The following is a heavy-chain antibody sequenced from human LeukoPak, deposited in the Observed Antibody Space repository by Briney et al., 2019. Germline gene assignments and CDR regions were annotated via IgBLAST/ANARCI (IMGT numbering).Heavy chain of an antibody. J-gene: IGHJ4*02. CDR3: ARGAQLTDY. CDR1: GFTFSTYG. D-gene: IGHD6-13*01. Sequence: GGSLRLSCAASGFTFSTYGMHWVRQAPGKGLEYVSGIGPDGGTTYYAKSVKGRFTISRDNSKSMVYLQMGGLTADDMAVYYCARGAQLTDYWGQGTQVTVSS. V-gene: IGHV3-64*01. CDR2: IGPDGGTT.